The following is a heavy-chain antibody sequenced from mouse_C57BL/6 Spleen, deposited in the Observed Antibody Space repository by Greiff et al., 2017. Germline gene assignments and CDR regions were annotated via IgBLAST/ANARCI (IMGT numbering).Heavy chain of an antibody. CDR1: GFSFNTYA. CDR3: VSSYYYGSLLAY. D-gene: IGHD1-1*01. Sequence: DVQLVESGGGLVQPKGSLKLSCAASGFSFNTYAMNWVRQAPGKGLEWVARIRSKSNNYATYYADSVKDRFTISRDDSESMLYLQMNNLKTEDTAMYYCVSSYYYGSLLAYWGQGTLVTVSA. J-gene: IGHJ3*01. V-gene: IGHV10-1*01. CDR2: IRSKSNNYAT.